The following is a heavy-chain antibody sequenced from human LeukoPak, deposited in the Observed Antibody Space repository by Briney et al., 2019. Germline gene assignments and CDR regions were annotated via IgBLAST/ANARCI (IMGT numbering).Heavy chain of an antibody. CDR3: TRVGYIDEGIDY. CDR2: IKQDGSKK. J-gene: IGHJ4*02. V-gene: IGHV3-7*04. D-gene: IGHD5-24*01. CDR1: GFPFSSYW. Sequence: GGSLRLSCVASGFPFSSYWMTWVRQAPGKGLEWVANIKQDGSKKSYVDSVKGRFTISRDNAKNSLYLQLNSLRAEDTAIYYCTRVGYIDEGIDYWGQGTLVTVSS.